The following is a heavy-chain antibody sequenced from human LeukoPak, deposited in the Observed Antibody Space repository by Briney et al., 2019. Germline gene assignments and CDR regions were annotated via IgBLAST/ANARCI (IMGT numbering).Heavy chain of an antibody. D-gene: IGHD2-2*01. CDR1: GYTFTGYY. CDR2: INPSGGST. CDR3: ARGDCSSTSCYVDEAKLIDP. J-gene: IGHJ5*02. V-gene: IGHV1-46*01. Sequence: VASVKVSCKASGYTFTGYYMHWVRQAPGQGLEWMGIINPSGGSTSYAQKFQGRVTMTRDMSTSTVYMELSSLRSEDTAVYYCARGDCSSTSCYVDEAKLIDPWGQGTLVTVSS.